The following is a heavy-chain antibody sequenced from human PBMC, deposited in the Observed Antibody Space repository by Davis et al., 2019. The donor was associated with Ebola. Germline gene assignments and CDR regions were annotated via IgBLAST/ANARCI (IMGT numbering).Heavy chain of an antibody. V-gene: IGHV4-34*01. J-gene: IGHJ6*02. CDR2: INHSGST. Sequence: MPAGSLRLSCAAYGGSFSGYYWSWIRQPPGKGLEWIGEINHSGSTNYNPSLKSRVTMSVDTSNNQFSLKLSSVTAADTAVYYCARDHGYYYGSGSYHGKNYYYYGMDVWGQGTTVTVSS. CDR3: ARDHGYYYGSGSYHGKNYYYYGMDV. CDR1: GGSFSGYY. D-gene: IGHD3-10*01.